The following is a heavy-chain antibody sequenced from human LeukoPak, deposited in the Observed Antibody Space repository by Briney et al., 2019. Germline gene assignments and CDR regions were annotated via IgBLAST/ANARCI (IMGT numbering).Heavy chain of an antibody. V-gene: IGHV4-39*01. J-gene: IGHJ4*02. Sequence: SETLSLACTVSGGFINSGTFYWGWIRQPPGKGLEWIGSMYYDGSSYYNPSLKSRVTTSVDTSKNQFSLKLTSVTAADTAVYYCARGGLPPGQYYFDYWGQGTLVTVSS. CDR3: ARGGLPPGQYYFDY. CDR2: MYYDGSS. CDR1: GGFINSGTFY. D-gene: IGHD3-16*01.